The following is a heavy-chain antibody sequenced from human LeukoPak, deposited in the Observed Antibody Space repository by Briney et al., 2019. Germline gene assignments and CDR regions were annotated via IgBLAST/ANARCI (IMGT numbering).Heavy chain of an antibody. D-gene: IGHD4-17*01. CDR2: ISHDGGNK. J-gene: IGHJ4*02. V-gene: IGHV3-30*04. CDR1: GFTFSSYT. Sequence: GRSLRLSCAASGFTFSSYTMHWVRQAPGKGLEWVAFISHDGGNKFSADSVKGRFSISRDNSKNTLYLQMNSLRAGDTALYYCARDMAYGDYGDWGQGTLVTVSS. CDR3: ARDMAYGDYGD.